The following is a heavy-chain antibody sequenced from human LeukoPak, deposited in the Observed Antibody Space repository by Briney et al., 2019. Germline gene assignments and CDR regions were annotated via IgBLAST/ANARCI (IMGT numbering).Heavy chain of an antibody. CDR1: RYTFTGYY. CDR2: INPNSGGT. Sequence: ASVKVPCKAYRYTFTGYYMHWVRQAPGQGLEWMGWINPNSGGTNYAQKFQGRVTMTRDTSISTAYMELSRLRSDDTAVYYCATLAAGTGFDYWGQGTLVTVSS. D-gene: IGHD6-13*01. CDR3: ATLAAGTGFDY. J-gene: IGHJ4*02. V-gene: IGHV1-2*02.